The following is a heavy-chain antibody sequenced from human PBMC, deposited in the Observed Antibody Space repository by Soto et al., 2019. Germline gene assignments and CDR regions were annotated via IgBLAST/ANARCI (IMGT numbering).Heavy chain of an antibody. J-gene: IGHJ4*02. CDR1: GFTFSSYA. CDR3: EKAPPLMRYYDSSRYYLNKPVY. V-gene: IGHV3-23*01. CDR2: ISGSGGST. D-gene: IGHD3-22*01. Sequence: GGSLRLSCAASGFTFSSYAMSWVRQAPGKGLEWVSAISGSGGSTYYADSVKGRFTISRDNSKNTLYLQMNSLRAEDTAVYYCEKAPPLMRYYDSSRYYLNKPVYWCQGSLVTVSS.